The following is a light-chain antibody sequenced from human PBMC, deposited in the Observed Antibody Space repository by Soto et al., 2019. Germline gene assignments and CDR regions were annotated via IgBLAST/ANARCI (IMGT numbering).Light chain of an antibody. CDR2: DAS. CDR3: QLRSKWPLT. J-gene: IGKJ5*01. CDR1: QSVSTY. V-gene: IGKV3-11*01. Sequence: EIVLTQSPATLSWSPGERATLSCMASQSVSTYLACYQQKPGQAPRLFIYDASNRATGIPARFSGSGSGTDFTLTISSLEPEDFAVYYCQLRSKWPLTFGHGTRLE.